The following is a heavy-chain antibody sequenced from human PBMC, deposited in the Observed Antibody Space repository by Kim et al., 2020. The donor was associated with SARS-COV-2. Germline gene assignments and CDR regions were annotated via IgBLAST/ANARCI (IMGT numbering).Heavy chain of an antibody. D-gene: IGHD3-10*01. V-gene: IGHV4-34*01. CDR1: GGSFSGYY. J-gene: IGHJ4*02. CDR3: ARGLTVRGVIIRAYYFDY. CDR2: INRSGST. Sequence: SETLSLTCAVYGGSFSGYYWSWIRQPPGKGLEWIGEINRSGSTNYNPSLKSRVTISVDTSKNQFSLKLSSVTAADTAVYYCARGLTVRGVIIRAYYFDYWGQGTLVTVSS.